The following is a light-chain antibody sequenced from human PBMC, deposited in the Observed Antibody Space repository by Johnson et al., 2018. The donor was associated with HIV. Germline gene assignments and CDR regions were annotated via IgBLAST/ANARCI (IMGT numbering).Light chain of an antibody. CDR3: GTWDSSPSAGV. CDR1: SSNIGNNY. Sequence: QPVLTQPPSVSAAPGQKVTISCSGSSSNIGNNYVSWYQQLPGTAPKLLIYENNKRPSGIPDRFSGSKSGTSATLGITGLQTGDEADYYCGTWDSSPSAGVFGTGTKVTV. CDR2: ENN. J-gene: IGLJ1*01. V-gene: IGLV1-51*02.